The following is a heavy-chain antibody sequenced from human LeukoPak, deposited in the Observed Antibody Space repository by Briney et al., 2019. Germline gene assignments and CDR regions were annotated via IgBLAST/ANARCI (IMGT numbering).Heavy chain of an antibody. CDR3: VRGRYYGSGSYYMILVWFDP. CDR2: INHSGST. D-gene: IGHD3-10*01. V-gene: IGHV4-34*01. J-gene: IGHJ5*02. CDR1: GGSFSGYY. Sequence: NPSETLSLTCAVYGGSFSGYYWSWIRQPPGKGLEWIGEINHSGSTNYNPSLKSRVTISVDTSKNQFSLKLSSVTAADTAVYYCVRGRYYGSGSYYMILVWFDPWGQGTLVTVSS.